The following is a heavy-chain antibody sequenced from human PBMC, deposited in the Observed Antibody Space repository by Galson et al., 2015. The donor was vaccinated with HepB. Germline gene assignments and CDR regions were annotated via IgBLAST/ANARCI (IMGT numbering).Heavy chain of an antibody. Sequence: SLRLSCAASGFTFSSYAMHWVRQAPGKGLEWVAVISYDGSNKYYADSVKGRFTISRDNSKNTLYLQMNSLRAEDTAVYYCANVGFPYYYYYYGMDVWGQGTTVTISS. CDR3: ANVGFPYYYYYYGMDV. CDR1: GFTFSSYA. D-gene: IGHD6-25*01. CDR2: ISYDGSNK. J-gene: IGHJ6*02. V-gene: IGHV3-30*04.